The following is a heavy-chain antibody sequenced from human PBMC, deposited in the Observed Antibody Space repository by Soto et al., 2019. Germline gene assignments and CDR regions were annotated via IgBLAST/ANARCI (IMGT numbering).Heavy chain of an antibody. V-gene: IGHV3-7*03. Sequence: GGSLRLSCAASGFTFSSYWMSWVRQAPGKGLEWVANIKQDGSEKYYADSVMGRFTISRDNSNNTLYLQMTSLRAADTAVYYCARAPRSGSYYNDPFAYWSQGTLVTVSS. CDR2: IKQDGSEK. J-gene: IGHJ4*02. CDR3: ARAPRSGSYYNDPFAY. D-gene: IGHD3-10*01. CDR1: GFTFSSYW.